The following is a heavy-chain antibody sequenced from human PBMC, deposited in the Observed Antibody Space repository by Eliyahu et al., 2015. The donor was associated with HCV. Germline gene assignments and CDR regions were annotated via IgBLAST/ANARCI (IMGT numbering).Heavy chain of an antibody. J-gene: IGHJ4*02. D-gene: IGHD2-21*02. CDR2: INHSGST. V-gene: IGHV4-34*01. CDR3: ARLDLKYCGGDCYPLSYFDY. CDR1: GXSFSGYY. Sequence: QVQLQQWGAGLLKPSETLSLTCAVYGXSFSGYYWSWIRQPPGKGLEWIGEINHSGSTNYNPSLKSRVTISVDTSKNQFSLKLSSVTAADTAVYYCARLDLKYCGGDCYPLSYFDYWGQGTLVTVSS.